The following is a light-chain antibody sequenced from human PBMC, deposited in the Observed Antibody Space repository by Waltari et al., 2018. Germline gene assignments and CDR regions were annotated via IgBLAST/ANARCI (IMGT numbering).Light chain of an antibody. CDR3: AAWDDSLNGLS. J-gene: IGLJ1*01. CDR1: GPTIGINP. Sequence: QSVLTPPPSASGTPGQRVTIPCSGSGPTIGINPLNWYQQLPGTAPKLLIYNDNQRPSGVPDRFSGSKSGSSASLAISGLQSDDEANYYCAAWDDSLNGLSFGTGTRVTVL. CDR2: NDN. V-gene: IGLV1-44*01.